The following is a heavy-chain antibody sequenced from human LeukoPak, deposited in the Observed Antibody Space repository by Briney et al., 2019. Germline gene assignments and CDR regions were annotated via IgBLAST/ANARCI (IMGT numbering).Heavy chain of an antibody. J-gene: IGHJ4*02. V-gene: IGHV3-21*01. Sequence: GGSLRLSCAASGFTVSSNYMSRVRQAPGKGLEWVSSISSSSSYIYYGDSVKGRFTISRDNARNSMYVQMNSLRAEDTAVYYCARDHYDGIGGFDYWGQGTLVTVSS. CDR2: ISSSSSYI. CDR3: ARDHYDGIGGFDY. CDR1: GFTVSSNY. D-gene: IGHD3-22*01.